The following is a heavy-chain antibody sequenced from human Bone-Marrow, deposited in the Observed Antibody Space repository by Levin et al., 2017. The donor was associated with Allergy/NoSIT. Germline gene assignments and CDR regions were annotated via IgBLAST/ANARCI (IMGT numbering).Heavy chain of an antibody. CDR2: IYPGDSDSDI. J-gene: IGHJ4*02. CDR1: AYRLTNYW. CDR3: ASQKNWGSFDQ. Sequence: GESLKISCKGSAYRLTNYWIGWVRQMPGKGLEWMGIIYPGDSDSDIRYNPSFVGQVTISADKSISTAYLQWSSLKASDSGMYYCASQKNWGSFDQWGQGTLVTVSS. V-gene: IGHV5-51*01. D-gene: IGHD7-27*01.